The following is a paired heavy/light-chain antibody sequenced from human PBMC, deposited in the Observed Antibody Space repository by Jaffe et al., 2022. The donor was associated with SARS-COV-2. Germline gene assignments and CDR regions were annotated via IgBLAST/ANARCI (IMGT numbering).Light chain of an antibody. CDR1: SSDVGGHNY. CDR3: CSYAGYYTSYVV. Sequence: QSALTQPRSVSGSPGQSVTISCTGTSSDVGGHNYVSWYQHHPGKAPKLMIYDVSKWPSGVPDRFSGSKSGNTASLTISGLQAEDEADYYCCSYAGYYTSYVVFGGGTKLTVL. J-gene: IGLJ2*01. V-gene: IGLV2-11*01. CDR2: DVS.
Heavy chain of an antibody. J-gene: IGHJ4*02. D-gene: IGHD3-3*01. CDR2: IRASGST. CDR3: ARAVPPYDSWSGHFDH. Sequence: QVQLQESGPGLVKPSQTLSLTCTVSGGSISSGSYYWSWVRQPAGKGLEWIGRIRASGSTNYNPSLKSRVTISVDTSKNQFSLRVTSVTAADTAVYYCARAVPPYDSWSGHFDHWGQGTLVTVSS. V-gene: IGHV4-61*02. CDR1: GGSISSGSYY.